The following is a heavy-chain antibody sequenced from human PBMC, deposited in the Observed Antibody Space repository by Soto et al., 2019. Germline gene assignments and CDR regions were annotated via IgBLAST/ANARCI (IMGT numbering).Heavy chain of an antibody. V-gene: IGHV3-30*18. CDR1: GFTFSSYG. D-gene: IGHD6-19*01. Sequence: PGGSLRLSCAASGFTFSSYGMHWVRQAPGKGLEWVAVISYDGSNKYYADSVKGRFTISRDNSKNTLYLQMNSLRAEDTAVYYCAKDVIGSGWAFDYWGQGTLLTVSS. J-gene: IGHJ4*02. CDR2: ISYDGSNK. CDR3: AKDVIGSGWAFDY.